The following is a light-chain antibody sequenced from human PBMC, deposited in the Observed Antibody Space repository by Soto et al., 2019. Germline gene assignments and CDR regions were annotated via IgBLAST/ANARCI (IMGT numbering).Light chain of an antibody. Sequence: EIVMTQSPATLSVSPGERVTLSCRASQSVSSNLVWYQQKPGQAPRLLIYGASTRATGIPARFSGSGSGTEFTLXXSSLQSEDXXXXXXQQXNNWYTFGQGTKLEIK. J-gene: IGKJ2*01. CDR3: QQXNNWYT. CDR1: QSVSSN. V-gene: IGKV3-15*01. CDR2: GAS.